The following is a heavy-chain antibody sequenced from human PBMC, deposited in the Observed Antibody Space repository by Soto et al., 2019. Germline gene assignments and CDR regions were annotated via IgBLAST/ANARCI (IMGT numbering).Heavy chain of an antibody. V-gene: IGHV3-33*01. D-gene: IGHD2-21*01. Sequence: GGSLRLSCAASGFTFGTYAMHWVRQAPGKGLEWVAGIWYDGRIENYADSVKGRFTISRDNSKSTVSLHMSSLRVEDTAIYYCARSDCGGQCACDYWGQGTLVTVSS. J-gene: IGHJ4*02. CDR2: IWYDGRIE. CDR1: GFTFGTYA. CDR3: ARSDCGGQCACDY.